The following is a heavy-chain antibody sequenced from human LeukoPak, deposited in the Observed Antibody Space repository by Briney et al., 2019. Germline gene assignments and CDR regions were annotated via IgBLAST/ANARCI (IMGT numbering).Heavy chain of an antibody. D-gene: IGHD2-15*01. CDR1: GFTFSSYW. CDR3: ARFYIIEAVVVVAPWFDP. V-gene: IGHV3-7*01. CDR2: IKQDGSEK. J-gene: IGHJ5*02. Sequence: PGGSLRLSCAASGFTFSSYWMSWVRQAPGKGLEWVANIKQDGSEKYYVDSVKGRFTISRDNAKNSLYLQMNNLRAEDTAVYYCARFYIIEAVVVVAPWFDPWGQGTLVTVSS.